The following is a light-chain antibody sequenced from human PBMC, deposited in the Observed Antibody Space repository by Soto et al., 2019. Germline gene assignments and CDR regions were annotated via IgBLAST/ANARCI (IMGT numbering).Light chain of an antibody. CDR2: GAA. J-gene: IGKJ1*01. V-gene: IGKV3-15*01. CDR3: QQYKNCPPT. Sequence: EIVMTQSPATLSVSPGERATLSCRASQSVSSNLAWYQQKPGQAPRLLIYGAAARATGISARFSGSGSGTELTLTISSLQSEDFAVYYCQQYKNCPPTFGQGTKV. CDR1: QSVSSN.